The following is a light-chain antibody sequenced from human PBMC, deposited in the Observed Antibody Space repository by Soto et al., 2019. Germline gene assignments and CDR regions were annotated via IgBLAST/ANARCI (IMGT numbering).Light chain of an antibody. J-gene: IGLJ1*01. CDR2: EGS. CDR3: FSYAGSITYV. CDR1: SSDVGSYNL. Sequence: QSALTQPASVSGSPGQSITISCAGTSSDVGSYNLVSWYQNHPGKAPKLMIYEGSKRPSGVSNRFSGSKSGNTASLTISGLQAADEADYFCFSYAGSITYVFGTGTKLTVL. V-gene: IGLV2-23*01.